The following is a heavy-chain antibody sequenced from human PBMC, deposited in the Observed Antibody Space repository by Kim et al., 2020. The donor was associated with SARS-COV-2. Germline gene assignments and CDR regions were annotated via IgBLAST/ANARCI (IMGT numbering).Heavy chain of an antibody. D-gene: IGHD6-6*01. Sequence: GGSLRLSCAASGFTFDDYTMHWVRQAPGKGLEWVSLISWDGGSTYYADSVKGRFTISRDNSKNSLYLQMNSLRTEDTALYYCAKDNMGIAARRGRYYYYYYGMDVWGQGTTVTVSS. CDR1: GFTFDDYT. J-gene: IGHJ6*02. CDR3: AKDNMGIAARRGRYYYYYYGMDV. CDR2: ISWDGGST. V-gene: IGHV3-43*01.